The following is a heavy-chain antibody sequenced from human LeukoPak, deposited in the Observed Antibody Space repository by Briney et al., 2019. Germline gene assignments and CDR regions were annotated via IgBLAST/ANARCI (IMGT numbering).Heavy chain of an antibody. CDR3: AKSASSYCSSTSCLKYYFDC. J-gene: IGHJ4*02. CDR1: GFTFSSYG. V-gene: IGHV3-30*18. CDR2: ISYDGSNK. D-gene: IGHD2-2*01. Sequence: GRSLRLSCAASGFTFSSYGIHWVRQAPGKGLEWVAVISYDGSNKYYVDSVKGRFTISRDNSKNTLYLQMNSLRAEDTAVYYCAKSASSYCSSTSCLKYYFDCWGQGTLVTVSS.